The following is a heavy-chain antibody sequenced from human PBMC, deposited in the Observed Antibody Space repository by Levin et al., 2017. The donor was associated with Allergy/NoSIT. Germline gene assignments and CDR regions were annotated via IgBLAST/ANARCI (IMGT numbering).Heavy chain of an antibody. Sequence: GESLKISCAASGFTVSSHYMSWVRQAPGKGLEWVSVIYSGGSTYYADSVKGRFTISRDNSKNTLYLQMNSLRAEDTAVYYCARSSGSYYDYYYYGMDVWGQGTTVTVSS. CDR2: IYSGGST. D-gene: IGHD1-26*01. V-gene: IGHV3-53*01. CDR3: ARSSGSYYDYYYYGMDV. CDR1: GFTVSSHY. J-gene: IGHJ6*02.